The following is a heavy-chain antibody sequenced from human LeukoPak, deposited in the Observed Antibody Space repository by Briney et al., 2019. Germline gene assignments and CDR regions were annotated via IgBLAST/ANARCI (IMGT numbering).Heavy chain of an antibody. CDR1: GFISGDYG. J-gene: IGHJ5*02. CDR2: ISAHGRNT. CDR3: ARDVRTLGHSDYYGYFDP. V-gene: IGHV3-23*01. D-gene: IGHD4-11*01. Sequence: GGSLRLSCAASGFISGDYGMGWIRQAPGKRLEWVSSISAHGRNTYYADSVKGRFTMSRDNSNNMVHLQINSLTAEDTAVYYCARDVRTLGHSDYYGYFDPWGQGTLVTVSS.